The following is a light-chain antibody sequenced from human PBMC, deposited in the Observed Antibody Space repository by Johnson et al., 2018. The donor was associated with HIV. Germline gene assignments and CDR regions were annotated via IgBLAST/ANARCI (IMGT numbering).Light chain of an antibody. V-gene: IGLV1-51*01. CDR3: GTWDSSLSAYV. J-gene: IGLJ1*01. CDR1: SSNIGNNY. Sequence: VLPQPPSVSAAPGQRVTISCSGRSSNIGNNYVSWYQQLPGTAPKLLIYDHNKRPSGIPDRFSGSKSGTSANLGITGLQTGDEADYYCGTWDSSLSAYVFGTGTKVTVL. CDR2: DHN.